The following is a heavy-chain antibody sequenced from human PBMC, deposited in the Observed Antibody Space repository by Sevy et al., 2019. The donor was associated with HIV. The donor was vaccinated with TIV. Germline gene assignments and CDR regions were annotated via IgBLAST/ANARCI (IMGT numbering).Heavy chain of an antibody. CDR3: ARQLATVSYYWYFDL. D-gene: IGHD4-17*01. Sequence: SETLSLTCTVSGGSISSSSYYWGWIRQPPGKGLEWIGSIYYSGSTYYNPSLKSRVTISIDTSKSQFSLKLSSVTAADTAAYYGARQLATVSYYWYFDLWGRGTLVTVSS. V-gene: IGHV4-39*01. CDR1: GGSISSSSYY. J-gene: IGHJ2*01. CDR2: IYYSGST.